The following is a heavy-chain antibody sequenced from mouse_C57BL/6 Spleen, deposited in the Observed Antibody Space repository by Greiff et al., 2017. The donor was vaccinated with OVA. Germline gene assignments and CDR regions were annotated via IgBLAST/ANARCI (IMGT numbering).Heavy chain of an antibody. CDR3: ARSLTGTWFAY. D-gene: IGHD4-1*01. J-gene: IGHJ3*01. CDR1: GYTFTSYW. V-gene: IGHV1-59*01. CDR2: IDPSDSYT. Sequence: VQLQQPGAELVRPGTSVKLSCKASGYTFTSYWMHWVKQRPGQGLEWIGVIDPSDSYTNYNQKFKGKATLTVDTSSSTAYMQRSSRTSEDSAVYYCARSLTGTWFAYWGQGTLVTVSA.